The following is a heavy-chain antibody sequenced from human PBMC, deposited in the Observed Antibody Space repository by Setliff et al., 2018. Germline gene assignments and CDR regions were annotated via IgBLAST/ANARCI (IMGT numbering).Heavy chain of an antibody. J-gene: IGHJ4*02. D-gene: IGHD2-8*02. CDR2: TYFGGTT. CDR3: ARHAITQSLVADF. Sequence: SETLSLTCTVSGGPISSNEYYWGWIRQSPEKGLEWIASTYFGGTTQYNPSLKSRVTISVDTSKNRFTLNLRSVTAADTAVYYCARHAITQSLVADFWGQGILVTVSS. CDR1: GGPISSNEYY. V-gene: IGHV4-39*01.